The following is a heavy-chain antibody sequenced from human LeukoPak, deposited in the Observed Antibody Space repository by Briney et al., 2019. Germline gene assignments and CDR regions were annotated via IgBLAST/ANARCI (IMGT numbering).Heavy chain of an antibody. CDR1: GGSISSGGYS. Sequence: SETLSLTCTVSGGSISSGGYSWSWIRQPPGKGLEWIGYIYHSGSTYYNPSLKSRVTISVDRSKNQFSLKLSSVTAADTAVYYCAREYDTAFDIWGQGTMVTVSS. V-gene: IGHV4-30-2*01. D-gene: IGHD3-22*01. CDR3: AREYDTAFDI. CDR2: IYHSGST. J-gene: IGHJ3*02.